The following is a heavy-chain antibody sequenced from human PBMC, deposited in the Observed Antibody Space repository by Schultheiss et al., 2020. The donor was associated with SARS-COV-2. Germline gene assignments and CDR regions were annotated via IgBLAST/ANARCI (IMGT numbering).Heavy chain of an antibody. J-gene: IGHJ4*02. V-gene: IGHV3-64*04. D-gene: IGHD4-11*01. CDR3: ARGGFNYGRDFDY. Sequence: GGSLRLSCSASGFTFSSYAMHWVRQAPGKGLEWVSAISGSGGSTYYADSVKGRFTISRDNAKNTLYLQMNSLRAEDTAVYYCARGGFNYGRDFDYWGQGTLVTVSS. CDR1: GFTFSSYA. CDR2: ISGSGGST.